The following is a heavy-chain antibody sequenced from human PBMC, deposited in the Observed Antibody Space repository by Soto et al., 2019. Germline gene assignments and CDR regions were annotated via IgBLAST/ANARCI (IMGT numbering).Heavy chain of an antibody. V-gene: IGHV4-34*01. J-gene: IGHJ5*02. CDR2: INHSGST. CDR3: ATGPRYAATGWFAP. CDR1: GGSFSGYY. D-gene: IGHD2-8*01. Sequence: SETLSLTCGVYGGSFSGYYWSWIRQPPGKGREWIGEINHSGSTNYNPSLNSRVTISVDTSMDQLALRMSSLTAADTDVYYCATGPRYAATGWFAPRRQRTLVTLSS.